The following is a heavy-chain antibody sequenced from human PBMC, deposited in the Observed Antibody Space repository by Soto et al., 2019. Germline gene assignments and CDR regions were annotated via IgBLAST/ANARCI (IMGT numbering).Heavy chain of an antibody. D-gene: IGHD5-12*01. V-gene: IGHV1-18*01. J-gene: IGHJ2*01. CDR3: ARDGRWLQLGYFDL. CDR2: ISAYNGNT. CDR1: GYTFTSYG. Sequence: ASVKVSCKASGYTFTSYGISWVRQAPGQGLEWMGWISAYNGNTNYAQKLQGRVTMTTDTSTSTDYMELRSLRSDDKAAYYCARDGRWLQLGYFDLWGSGTLVTVSS.